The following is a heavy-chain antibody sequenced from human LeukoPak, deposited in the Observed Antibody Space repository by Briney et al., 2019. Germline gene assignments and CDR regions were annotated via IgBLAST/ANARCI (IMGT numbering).Heavy chain of an antibody. CDR1: GFTFSSFG. V-gene: IGHV3-30*18. CDR2: ISYDGSYK. D-gene: IGHD3-22*01. CDR3: AKRLGYYDSSEGYFDQ. J-gene: IGHJ4*02. Sequence: GGSLRLSCAASGFTFSSFGMHWVRQAPGNGLEWVAVISYDGSYKNYVDSVKGRFTISRDISKNTLYLQMNSLRAEDTAVYYCAKRLGYYDSSEGYFDQWGQGTLVTVSS.